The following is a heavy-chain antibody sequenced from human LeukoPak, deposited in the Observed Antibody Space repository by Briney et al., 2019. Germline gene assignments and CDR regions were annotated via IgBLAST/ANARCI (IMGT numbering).Heavy chain of an antibody. CDR2: INHSGST. D-gene: IGHD6-13*01. V-gene: IGHV4-34*01. Sequence: KPSETLSLTCAVYGGSFSGYYWSWIRQPPGKGLEWIGEINHSGSTNYNPSLKSRVTISVDTSKNQFSLKLSSVTAADTAVYYCARASRYSSSWYRVDCWGQGTLVTVSS. CDR3: ARASRYSSSWYRVDC. CDR1: GGSFSGYY. J-gene: IGHJ4*02.